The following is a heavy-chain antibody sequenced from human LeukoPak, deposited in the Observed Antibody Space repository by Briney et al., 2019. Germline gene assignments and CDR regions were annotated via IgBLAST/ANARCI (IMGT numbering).Heavy chain of an antibody. Sequence: SETLSLTCAVSGGSISSSSYYWAWIRQPPGKGLEWIGTVYYSGSTYYNPSLKSRVTISVDTSKNQFSLKLSSVTAADTAVYYCATHSGYFDPSWFDPWGQGTLVTVSS. J-gene: IGHJ5*02. V-gene: IGHV4-39*07. CDR3: ATHSGYFDPSWFDP. CDR1: GGSISSSSYY. CDR2: VYYSGST. D-gene: IGHD3-22*01.